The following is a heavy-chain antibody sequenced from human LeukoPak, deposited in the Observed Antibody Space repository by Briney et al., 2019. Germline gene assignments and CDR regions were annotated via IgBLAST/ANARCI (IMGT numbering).Heavy chain of an antibody. D-gene: IGHD4/OR15-4a*01. CDR3: AREGALPDAFDI. V-gene: IGHV3-21*01. CDR2: ISSSSSYI. Sequence: GGSLRLSCAASGFTFSSYSMNWVRQAPGKGLEWVSSISSSSSYIYYADSVKGRFTISRDSAKNSLYLQMNSLRAEDTAVYYCAREGALPDAFDIWGQGTMVTVSS. CDR1: GFTFSSYS. J-gene: IGHJ3*02.